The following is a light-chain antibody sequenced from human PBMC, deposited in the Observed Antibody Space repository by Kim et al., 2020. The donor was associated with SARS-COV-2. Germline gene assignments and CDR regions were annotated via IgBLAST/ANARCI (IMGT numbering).Light chain of an antibody. V-gene: IGLV1-44*01. Sequence: GQAVTISCSGSSFNIGTYNVNWFQQFPGTAPKLLVHSNNQRPSGVPERFSASKSGSSASLAISGLQSEDEADYYCAAWDGSLSGLVFGAGTKVTVL. CDR3: AAWDGSLSGLV. J-gene: IGLJ1*01. CDR1: SFNIGTYN. CDR2: SNN.